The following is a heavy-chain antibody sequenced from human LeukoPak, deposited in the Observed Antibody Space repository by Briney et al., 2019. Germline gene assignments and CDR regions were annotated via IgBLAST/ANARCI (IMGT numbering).Heavy chain of an antibody. D-gene: IGHD4-17*01. V-gene: IGHV1-69*13. CDR2: IITIFGTA. Sequence: SVKLSCKASGGTFSSYAISWVRQAPGQGLEWMGGIITIFGTANYAQKLQGRVTITADESTSTAYMELSSLRSEDTAVYYCARDYGDYEFYGMDVWGQGTTVTVSS. CDR1: GGTFSSYA. CDR3: ARDYGDYEFYGMDV. J-gene: IGHJ6*02.